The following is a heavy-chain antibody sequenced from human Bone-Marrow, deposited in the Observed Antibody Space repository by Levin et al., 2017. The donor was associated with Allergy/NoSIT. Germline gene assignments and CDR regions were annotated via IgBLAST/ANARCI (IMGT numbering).Heavy chain of an antibody. V-gene: IGHV3-7*01. CDR3: ASWSGHFNY. J-gene: IGHJ4*02. CDR2: ISPDGGE. Sequence: PGGSLRLSCAASGFTFSTSWMNWVRQAPGKGLEWVANISPDGGERYVDSVKGRFTISRDNAKNSLNLEMNSLRAEDTAVYYCASWSGHFNYWGQGTLVTVSS. D-gene: IGHD3-3*01. CDR1: GFTFSTSW.